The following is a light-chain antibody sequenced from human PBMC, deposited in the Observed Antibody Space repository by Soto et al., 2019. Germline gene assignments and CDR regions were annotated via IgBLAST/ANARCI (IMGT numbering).Light chain of an antibody. J-gene: IGKJ1*01. CDR3: QQYVSSSRT. CDR2: DAS. CDR1: QSVSSY. Sequence: EIVLTQSPATLSLSPGERATLSCRASQSVSSYLAWYQQKPGQAPRLLIYDASNRATGIPARFSGSGSGTDFTLTISSLEPEDFAVYYCQQYVSSSRTFGQGTKVEIK. V-gene: IGKV3-11*01.